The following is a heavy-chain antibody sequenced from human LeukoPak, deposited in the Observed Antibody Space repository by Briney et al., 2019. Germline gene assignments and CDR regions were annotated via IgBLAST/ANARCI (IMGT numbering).Heavy chain of an antibody. CDR2: IYSSGST. Sequence: SETLSLTCTVSGGSISGYYWTWVRQPPGKGLEWIGCIYSSGSTSYKPSLKSGITISVDTSKNQFSLNLSSVTAADTAVYYCVRGKAAAGAIWFDPWGQGTLVTVSS. V-gene: IGHV4-59*01. J-gene: IGHJ5*02. CDR3: VRGKAAAGAIWFDP. CDR1: GGSISGYY. D-gene: IGHD6-13*01.